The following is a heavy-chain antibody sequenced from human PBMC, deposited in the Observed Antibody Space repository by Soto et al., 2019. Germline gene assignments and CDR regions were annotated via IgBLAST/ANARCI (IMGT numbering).Heavy chain of an antibody. CDR1: GGSISSSSDY. Sequence: QLQLQESGPGLVKPSETLSLTCTVSGGSISSSSDYWGWIRQPPGKGLEWIGSIYYSGSTYYNPSLKSRVTISVDTSKNQFSLKLSSVTAADTAVYYCARPYYYDSSAMYYFDYWGQGTLVTVSS. CDR3: ARPYYYDSSAMYYFDY. J-gene: IGHJ4*02. CDR2: IYYSGST. V-gene: IGHV4-39*01. D-gene: IGHD3-22*01.